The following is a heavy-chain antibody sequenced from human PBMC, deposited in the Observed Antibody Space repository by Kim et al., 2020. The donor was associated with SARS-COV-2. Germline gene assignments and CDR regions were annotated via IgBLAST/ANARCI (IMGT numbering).Heavy chain of an antibody. CDR3: AKDNRDSSSWYSHYYYYGMDV. CDR2: ISGSGGST. J-gene: IGHJ6*02. CDR1: GFTFSSYA. Sequence: GGSLRLSCAASGFTFSSYAMSWVRQAPGKGLEWVSAISGSGGSTYYADSVKGRFTISRDNSKNTLYLQMNSLRAEDTAVYYCAKDNRDSSSWYSHYYYYGMDVWGQGTTVTVSS. V-gene: IGHV3-23*01. D-gene: IGHD6-13*01.